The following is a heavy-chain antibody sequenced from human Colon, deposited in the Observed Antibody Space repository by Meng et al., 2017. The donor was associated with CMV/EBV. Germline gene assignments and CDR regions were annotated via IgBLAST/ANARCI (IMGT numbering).Heavy chain of an antibody. CDR1: GFTFTSYS. CDR2: LDTTSTYI. CDR3: ARGGVTTGGYDY. J-gene: IGHJ4*02. V-gene: IGHV3-21*01. D-gene: IGHD6-25*01. Sequence: GYLVGSGGGLVNPGGSLRLSCAASGFTFTSYSMNWVRQAPGKGLEWVSSLDTTSTYIYYADSVKGRFTISRDNAKNSLYLQMNSLRADDTAIYYCARGGVTTGGYDYWGQGTLVTVSS.